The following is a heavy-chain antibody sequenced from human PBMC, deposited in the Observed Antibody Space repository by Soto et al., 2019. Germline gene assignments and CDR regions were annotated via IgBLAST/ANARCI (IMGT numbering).Heavy chain of an antibody. Sequence: QVQLGPSWAEVNKPGSSVKVSGKASGGTFSSYAISWVRQAPVQGLEWRGGIIPIFVTANYAQKFQGRVTITADASTSTPYMDLSSLRSEDTAVYYCARRGRAARHFDYCGQGPLVTASS. CDR2: IIPIFVTA. J-gene: IGHJ4*02. V-gene: IGHV1-69*01. CDR3: ARRGRAARHFDY. CDR1: GGTFSSYA. D-gene: IGHD6-25*01.